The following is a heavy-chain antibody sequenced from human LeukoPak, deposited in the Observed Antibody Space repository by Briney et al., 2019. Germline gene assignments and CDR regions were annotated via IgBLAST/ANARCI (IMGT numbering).Heavy chain of an antibody. CDR2: IYTSGST. V-gene: IGHV4-4*09. Sequence: SETLSLTCTVSGGSISSYYWSWIRQPPGKGLEWIGYIYTSGSTNYNPSLKSRVTISVDTSKNQFSLKLSSVTAADTAVYYCARLGGYSYGYGPYYYYMDVWGKGTTVTVSS. CDR1: GGSISSYY. J-gene: IGHJ6*03. CDR3: ARLGGYSYGYGPYYYYMDV. D-gene: IGHD5-18*01.